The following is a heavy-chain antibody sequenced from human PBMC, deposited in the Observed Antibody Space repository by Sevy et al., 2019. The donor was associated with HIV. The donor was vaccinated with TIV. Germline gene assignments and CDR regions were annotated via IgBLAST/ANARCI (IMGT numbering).Heavy chain of an antibody. Sequence: GGSLRLSCAASGLTFSSYWMHWVRQAPGKGLVWVSRINSDGSSTSYADSVKGRFTISRDNAKNTLYLQMNRLRAEDTAVYYWVRQRGDTVVLPDVLPDYGMDVWGQGTTVTVSS. J-gene: IGHJ6*02. CDR1: GLTFSSYW. CDR2: INSDGSST. V-gene: IGHV3-74*01. CDR3: VRQRGDTVVLPDVLPDYGMDV. D-gene: IGHD2-2*01.